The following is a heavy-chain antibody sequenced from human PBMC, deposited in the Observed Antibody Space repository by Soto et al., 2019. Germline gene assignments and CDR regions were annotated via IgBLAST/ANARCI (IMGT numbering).Heavy chain of an antibody. CDR2: ISSNSAYI. CDR1: GFTFRSFT. Sequence: GGSLSLSFAASGFTFRSFTMSWVRQAPGKGLEWVSTISSNSAYIYYTDALRGRFTISRDNAKNSLHLQMNSLRAEDKAVYYCTRDASRDSSARGWFDPWGPGSLVTVSS. J-gene: IGHJ5*02. V-gene: IGHV3-21*01. CDR3: TRDASRDSSARGWFDP. D-gene: IGHD6-13*01.